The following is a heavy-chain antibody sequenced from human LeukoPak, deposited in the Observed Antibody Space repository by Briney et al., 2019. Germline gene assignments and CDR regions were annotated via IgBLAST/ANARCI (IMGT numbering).Heavy chain of an antibody. CDR2: IYSGGST. V-gene: IGHV3-66*01. Sequence: QTGGSLRLSCAASGFTVSSNYMSWVRQAPGKGLEWVSVIYSGGSTYYADSVKGRFTISRDNSKNTLYLQMNSLRAEDTAVYYCAKSSGYYTSHYYYGMDVWGQGTTVTVSS. CDR3: AKSSGYYTSHYYYGMDV. J-gene: IGHJ6*02. CDR1: GFTVSSNY. D-gene: IGHD3-3*01.